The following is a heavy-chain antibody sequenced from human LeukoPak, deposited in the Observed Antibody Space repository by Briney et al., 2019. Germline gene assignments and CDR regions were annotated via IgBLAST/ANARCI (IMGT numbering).Heavy chain of an antibody. V-gene: IGHV1-2*02. J-gene: IGHJ3*02. CDR3: ASAYYVFDSGENRAFDI. Sequence: ASVKVSCKASGYTFTDYFIHWVRQAPGQGLEWMGWINPKNGGTFYSQKFQGRVTMTRDTSISTAYMELNSLRSDDTAVYFCASAYYVFDSGENRAFDIWGQGTMVTVSS. D-gene: IGHD3/OR15-3a*01. CDR1: GYTFTDYF. CDR2: INPKNGGT.